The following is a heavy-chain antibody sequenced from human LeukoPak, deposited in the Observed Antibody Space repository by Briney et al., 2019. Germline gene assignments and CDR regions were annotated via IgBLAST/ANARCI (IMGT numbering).Heavy chain of an antibody. CDR2: INTNSGAT. J-gene: IGHJ4*02. Sequence: ASVRVSCKASGNTFACYYVHWVRQAPGQGLEWMGWINTNSGATNYAQHFQGRVTMTTDTSITTAYMDLDGLKSVDAAVYFCARGPIGGLRKGFDIWSQGTLVTVSS. CDR3: ARGPIGGLRKGFDI. CDR1: GNTFACYY. D-gene: IGHD1-26*01. V-gene: IGHV1-2*02.